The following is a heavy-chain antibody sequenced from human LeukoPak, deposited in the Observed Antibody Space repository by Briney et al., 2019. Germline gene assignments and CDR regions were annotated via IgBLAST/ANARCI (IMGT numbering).Heavy chain of an antibody. Sequence: GGSLRLSCAPSGFIFSSSAMSWVRPAPGKGLEWVSAISGSGGSTYYADSVKGRFTISRDNSKNTLYLQKNSLRAEDTAVYYCAKDEPEVTTWGDWGQGTLVTVS. V-gene: IGHV3-23*01. CDR2: ISGSGGST. CDR1: GFIFSSSA. D-gene: IGHD4-17*01. J-gene: IGHJ4*02. CDR3: AKDEPEVTTWGD.